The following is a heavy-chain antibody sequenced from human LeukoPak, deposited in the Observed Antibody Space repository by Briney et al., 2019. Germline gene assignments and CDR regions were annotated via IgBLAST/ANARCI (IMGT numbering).Heavy chain of an antibody. D-gene: IGHD6-19*01. CDR3: ASYSGYNSGWYWAY. CDR2: IYYSGST. CDR1: GGSIRSSSYY. Sequence: SETLSLTCTVSGGSIRSSSYYWGWIRQPPGTGLEWIGSIYYSGSTYYNPSLKSRVTISVDTSKNQFSLKLTSVTAADTAAYYCASYSGYNSGWYWAYWGQGTLVTVSS. J-gene: IGHJ4*02. V-gene: IGHV4-39*01.